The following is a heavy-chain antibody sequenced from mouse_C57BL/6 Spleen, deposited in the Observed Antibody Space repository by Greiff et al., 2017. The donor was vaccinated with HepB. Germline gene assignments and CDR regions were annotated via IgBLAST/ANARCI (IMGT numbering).Heavy chain of an antibody. CDR1: GYTFTSSW. J-gene: IGHJ3*01. V-gene: IGHV1-52*01. CDR3: ATEDYDGGWFAY. D-gene: IGHD2-4*01. CDR2: IDPSDSET. Sequence: QVQLQQPGAELVRPGSSVKLSCKASGYTFTSSWMHWVKQRPIQGLEWIGNIDPSDSETHYNQKFKDKATLTVDKSSSTAYMQLSSLTSEDSAVYYCATEDYDGGWFAYWGQGTLVTVSA.